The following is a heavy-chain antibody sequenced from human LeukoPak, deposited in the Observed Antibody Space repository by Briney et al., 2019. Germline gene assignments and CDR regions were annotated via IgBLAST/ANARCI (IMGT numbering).Heavy chain of an antibody. CDR1: GGSISNYY. Sequence: PSETLSLTCTVSGGSISNYYWSWIRQPPGKGLEWIGYIYYSGSTNYNPSLKSRVTISVDTSKNQFSLRLSSVTAADTAVYYCARDGGYCGGDCYFYWGQGTLVTVSP. D-gene: IGHD2-21*02. CDR3: ARDGGYCGGDCYFY. J-gene: IGHJ4*02. CDR2: IYYSGST. V-gene: IGHV4-59*01.